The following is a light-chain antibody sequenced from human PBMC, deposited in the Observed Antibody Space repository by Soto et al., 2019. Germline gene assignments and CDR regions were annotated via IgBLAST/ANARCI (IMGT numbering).Light chain of an antibody. CDR3: QQYNSLTGT. CDR1: QSISSW. J-gene: IGKJ1*01. Sequence: DIQMTQSPSTLSASVGDRVTITCRASQSISSWLAWYQQKPGKAPKLLIYDASSLESGVPSRFSGSGSGTGFTLTISSLQPDDFATYYCQQYNSLTGTFGQGTKVEIK. V-gene: IGKV1-5*01. CDR2: DAS.